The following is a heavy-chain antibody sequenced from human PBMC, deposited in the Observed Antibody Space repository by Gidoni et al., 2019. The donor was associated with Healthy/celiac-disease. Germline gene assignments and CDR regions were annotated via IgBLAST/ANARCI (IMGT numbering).Heavy chain of an antibody. D-gene: IGHD5-12*01. CDR2: IYYSGST. J-gene: IGHJ3*02. CDR3: ARRDSGYDYSVDAFDI. V-gene: IGHV4-39*07. Sequence: QLQLQESGPGLVKPSETLSLTCTVSGGSISSSSSYWGWIRQPPGKGLEWIGSIYYSGSTYYNPSLKSRVTISVDTSKNQFSLKLSSVTAADTAVYYCARRDSGYDYSVDAFDIWGQGTMVTVSS. CDR1: GGSISSSSSY.